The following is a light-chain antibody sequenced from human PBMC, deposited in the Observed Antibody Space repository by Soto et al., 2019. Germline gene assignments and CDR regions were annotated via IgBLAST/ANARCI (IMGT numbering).Light chain of an antibody. CDR3: QQYSTLPHT. J-gene: IGKJ2*01. CDR2: SIS. CDR1: QSVTNSF. V-gene: IGKV3-20*01. Sequence: ENVLTQSPGILSLSPGERATLSCRASQSVTNSFFAWYQQKPGQAPRLLIYSISSRATGIPDRFSGSGSGTDFTLSISRLEPEDFVVYYCQQYSTLPHTFGQGTKLKV.